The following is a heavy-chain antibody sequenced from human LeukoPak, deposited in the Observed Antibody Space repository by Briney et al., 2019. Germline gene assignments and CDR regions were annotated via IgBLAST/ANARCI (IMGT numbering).Heavy chain of an antibody. Sequence: SETLSLTCAVYGGSFSGYYWSWIRQPPGKGLEWIGEINHSGSTNYNPSLKGRVTISVDTSKNQFSLKLSSVTAADTAVYYCARDPPLGQLWLRPRFDYWGQGTLVTVSS. V-gene: IGHV4-34*01. CDR2: INHSGST. J-gene: IGHJ4*02. CDR3: ARDPPLGQLWLRPRFDY. CDR1: GGSFSGYY. D-gene: IGHD5-18*01.